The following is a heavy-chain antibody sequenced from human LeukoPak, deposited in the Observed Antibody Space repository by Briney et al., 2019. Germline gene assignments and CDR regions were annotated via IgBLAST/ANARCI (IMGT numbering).Heavy chain of an antibody. V-gene: IGHV3-23*01. D-gene: IGHD6-19*01. J-gene: IGHJ1*01. CDR3: AKDEPLYSSGWWGYFQH. Sequence: QSGGSLRLSCAVSGFSVSSYAMSWVRLAPGKGLEWVSGVRGSGDSTYYADSVKGRFTISRDNSKNTLYLQMNSLRAEDTAVYYCAKDEPLYSSGWWGYFQHWGQGTLVTVSS. CDR1: GFSVSSYA. CDR2: VRGSGDST.